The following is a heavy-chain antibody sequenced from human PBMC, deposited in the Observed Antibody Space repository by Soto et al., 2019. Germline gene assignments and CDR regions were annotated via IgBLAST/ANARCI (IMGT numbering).Heavy chain of an antibody. V-gene: IGHV3-53*01. J-gene: IGHJ4*02. CDR1: GFTVSSNC. D-gene: IGHD3-22*01. CDR2: IYSGGST. Sequence: GGSLRLSCAASGFTVSSNCMSWVRQAPGKGLEWVSVIYSGGSTYYADSVKSRFTISRDKSKNTLYLQMNTLRAEDTALYYCARSRRSGYYYGVDYWGQGTLVTVSS. CDR3: ARSRRSGYYYGVDY.